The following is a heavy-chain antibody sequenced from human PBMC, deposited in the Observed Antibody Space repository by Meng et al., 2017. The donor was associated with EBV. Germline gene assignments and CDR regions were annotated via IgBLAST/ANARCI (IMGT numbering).Heavy chain of an antibody. J-gene: IGHJ4*02. V-gene: IGHV1-69*06. CDR1: GGTFSSNA. CDR3: ARAEIAAAGRLDY. CDR2: IIPIFGTA. Sequence: QVAWVGCGGEGKRFGPSGHVSYSAAGGTFSSNAISWVRQAPGQGLEWMGGIIPIFGTANYAQKFQGRVTITADKYTSTAYMELSSLRSEDTAVYYCARAEIAAAGRLDYWGQGTLVTVSS. D-gene: IGHD6-13*01.